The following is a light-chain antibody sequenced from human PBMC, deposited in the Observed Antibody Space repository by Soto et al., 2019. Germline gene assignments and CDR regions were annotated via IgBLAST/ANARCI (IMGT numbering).Light chain of an antibody. CDR1: QSITSE. Sequence: EIVMTQSPATLSVSPGETATLSCRASQSITSELAWYQQKPGQPPRLLIYGASPRATGVPARFTGSGSGSEFTLTISGLQSEDFAVYYCQQGHNWPLTFGQGTRLEI. CDR3: QQGHNWPLT. CDR2: GAS. J-gene: IGKJ2*01. V-gene: IGKV3-15*01.